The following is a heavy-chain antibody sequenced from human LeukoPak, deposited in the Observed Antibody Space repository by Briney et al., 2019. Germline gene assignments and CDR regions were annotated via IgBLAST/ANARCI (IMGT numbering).Heavy chain of an antibody. CDR3: ARDDRDTAMAPTDY. CDR1: GYTFTSYG. J-gene: IGHJ4*02. CDR2: ISAYNGNT. Sequence: ASVKVSCKASGYTFTSYGISWVRQAPGQGLEWMGWISAYNGNTNYAQKPQGRVTMTTDTSTSTAYMELRSLRSDDTAVYYCARDDRDTAMAPTDYWGQGTLVTVSS. D-gene: IGHD5-18*01. V-gene: IGHV1-18*01.